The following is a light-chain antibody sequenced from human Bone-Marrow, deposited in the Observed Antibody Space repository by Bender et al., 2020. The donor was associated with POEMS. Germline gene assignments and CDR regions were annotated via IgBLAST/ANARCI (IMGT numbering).Light chain of an antibody. CDR3: FSSARSFVV. CDR2: SSH. Sequence: QSVLTQPPSASGTPGQRVTISCSGGSSNIGAHAVNWYQHLPGTAPKLLIYSSHRRPSEVPDRFSGSRSGTSASLAISGLQAEDEADYYCFSSARSFVVFGGGTKLTVL. CDR1: SSNIGAHA. V-gene: IGLV1-44*01. J-gene: IGLJ2*01.